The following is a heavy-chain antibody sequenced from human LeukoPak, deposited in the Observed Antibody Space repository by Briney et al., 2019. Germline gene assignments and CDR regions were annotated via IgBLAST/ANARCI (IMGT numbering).Heavy chain of an antibody. CDR3: ARFVYGSGSYYRRPAWFDP. CDR1: GGSFSGYY. Sequence: SETLSLTCAVYGGSFSGYYWSWIRQPPGKGLEWIGEINHSGSTNYNPSLKSRVTISVDTSKNRFSLKLSSVTAADTAVYYCARFVYGSGSYYRRPAWFDPWGQGTLVTVSS. J-gene: IGHJ5*02. V-gene: IGHV4-34*01. CDR2: INHSGST. D-gene: IGHD3-10*01.